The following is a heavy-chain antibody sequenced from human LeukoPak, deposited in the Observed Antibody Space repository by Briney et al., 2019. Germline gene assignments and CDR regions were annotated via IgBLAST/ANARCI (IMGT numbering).Heavy chain of an antibody. D-gene: IGHD4-17*01. CDR3: VRGTGY. Sequence: GGSLRLSRSVSGFTFSTYVMHWVRPAPGKGLEYVSAISSNGDNTYYAASVKGRFTISRDNSKNTLYLQMSSLRADDTAVYYCVRGTGYWGQGTLVTVSS. CDR2: ISSNGDNT. V-gene: IGHV3-64D*06. J-gene: IGHJ4*02. CDR1: GFTFSTYV.